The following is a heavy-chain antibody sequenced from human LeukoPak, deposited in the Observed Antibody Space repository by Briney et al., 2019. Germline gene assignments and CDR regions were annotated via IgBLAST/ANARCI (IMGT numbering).Heavy chain of an antibody. V-gene: IGHV4-59*08. CDR1: GGSISSYY. J-gene: IGHJ4*02. CDR3: ARARRGGGYYFDY. CDR2: IYYSGST. Sequence: SETLSLTCTVSGGSISSYYWSWIRQPPGKGLEWIGYIYYSGSTNYNPSLKSRVTISVDTSKNQFSLKLSSVIAADTAVYYCARARRGGGYYFDYWGQGTLVTVSS. D-gene: IGHD2-15*01.